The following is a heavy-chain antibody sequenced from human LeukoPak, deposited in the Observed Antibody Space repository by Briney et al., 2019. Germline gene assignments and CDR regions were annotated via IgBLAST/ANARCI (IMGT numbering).Heavy chain of an antibody. J-gene: IGHJ4*02. CDR1: GFTFSSYA. D-gene: IGHD1-26*01. CDR3: AKDPSSTTETLTHYFDY. CDR2: ISGSGGNT. V-gene: IGHV3-23*01. Sequence: GGSLRLSCAASGFTFSSYAMSWVRQAPGKGLEWVSAISGSGGNTHYADSVKGRFTISRDNSKNTLYPQMNSLRAEDTAVYYCAKDPSSTTETLTHYFDYWGQGTLVTVSS.